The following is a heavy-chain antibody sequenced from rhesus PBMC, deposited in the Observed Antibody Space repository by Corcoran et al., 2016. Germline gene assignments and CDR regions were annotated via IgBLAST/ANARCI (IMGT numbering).Heavy chain of an antibody. CDR3: AREYCTGSGCYAYYGLDS. CDR1: GGSISDDYY. D-gene: IGHD2-21*01. J-gene: IGHJ6*01. Sequence: QVQLQESGPGLVKPSETLSLTCAVSGGSISDDYYWSWIRQPPGKGLEWIGYIYGSGGGTNYNPSLKNRGTISIDTSKNQFSLKLSSVTAADTAVYYCAREYCTGSGCYAYYGLDSWGQGVVVTVSS. CDR2: IYGSGGGT. V-gene: IGHV4-106*01.